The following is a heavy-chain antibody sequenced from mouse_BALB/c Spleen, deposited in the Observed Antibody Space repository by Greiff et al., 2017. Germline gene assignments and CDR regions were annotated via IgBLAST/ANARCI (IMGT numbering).Heavy chain of an antibody. J-gene: IGHJ3*01. CDR3: ASGGYDGAWVAY. D-gene: IGHD2-2*01. V-gene: IGHV5-17*02. Sequence: EVMLVESGGGLVQPGGSRKLSCAASGFTFSSFGMHWVRQAPEKGLEWVAYISSGSSTIYYADTVKGRFTISRDNPKNTLFLQMTSLRSEDTAMYYCASGGYDGAWVAYWGQGTLVTVSA. CDR1: GFTFSSFG. CDR2: ISSGSSTI.